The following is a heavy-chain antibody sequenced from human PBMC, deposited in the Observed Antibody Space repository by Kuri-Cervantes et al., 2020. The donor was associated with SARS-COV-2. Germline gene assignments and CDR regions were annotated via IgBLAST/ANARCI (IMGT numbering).Heavy chain of an antibody. CDR1: GFTFGDYA. Sequence: ESLKISCTASGFTFGDYAMSWVRQSPGKGLEWIGYVFYNGVTNYNPSLNRRVTMSVDRSKNQFSLTLTSVTAADTAIYYCTRDPPMNYYSSGSLVGLFDVWGPGTKVTVSS. J-gene: IGHJ3*01. V-gene: IGHV4-59*01. CDR2: VFYNGVT. D-gene: IGHD3-10*01. CDR3: TRDPPMNYYSSGSLVGLFDV.